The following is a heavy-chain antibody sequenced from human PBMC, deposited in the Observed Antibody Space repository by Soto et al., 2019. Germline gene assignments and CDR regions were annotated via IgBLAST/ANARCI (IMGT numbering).Heavy chain of an antibody. V-gene: IGHV1-3*01. D-gene: IGHD2-2*01. CDR1: GYTFTSYA. CDR3: ARATRLGYCISTSCQGWFDP. J-gene: IGHJ5*02. Sequence: ASVKVSCKASGYTFTSYAMHWVRQAPGQRLEWGGWINAGNGNTKYSQKFQGRVTITRDTTASTAYMELSSLRSEDTAVYYCARATRLGYCISTSCQGWFDPWGQGTLVTVSS. CDR2: INAGNGNT.